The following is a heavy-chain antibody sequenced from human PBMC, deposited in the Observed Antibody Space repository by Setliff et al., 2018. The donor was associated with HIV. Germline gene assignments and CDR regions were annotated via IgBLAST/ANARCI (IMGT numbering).Heavy chain of an antibody. D-gene: IGHD6-6*01. CDR3: ARGRHYSSSAPFAIDV. CDR1: GGSFSGYY. J-gene: IGHJ4*02. CDR2: INHSGST. V-gene: IGHV4-34*01. Sequence: SETLSLTCAVYGGSFSGYYWSWIRQPPGKGLEWIGEINHSGSTNYNPSLKSRVAISVDTSKNQFSGKLSSVTAADTAVYYCARGRHYSSSAPFAIDVWGQGMLVTV.